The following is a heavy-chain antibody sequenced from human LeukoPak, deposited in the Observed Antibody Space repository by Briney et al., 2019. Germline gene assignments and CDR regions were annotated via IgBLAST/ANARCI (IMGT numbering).Heavy chain of an antibody. CDR3: ARGLSWEWRSLDY. J-gene: IGHJ4*02. CDR1: GGSFSGYY. D-gene: IGHD3-3*01. V-gene: IGHV4-34*01. CDR2: INHSGST. Sequence: PSETLSLTCAVYGGSFSGYYWSWIRQPPGKGLEWIGEINHSGSTNYNPSLKSRVTISVDTSKNQFSLKLSSVTAADTAVYYCARGLSWEWRSLDYWGQGTLVTVSS.